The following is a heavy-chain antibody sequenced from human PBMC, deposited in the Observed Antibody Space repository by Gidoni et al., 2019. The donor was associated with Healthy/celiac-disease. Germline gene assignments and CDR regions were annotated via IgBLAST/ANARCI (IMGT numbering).Heavy chain of an antibody. Sequence: QVQLVQSGAEVKKPGASVKVSCKASGYTFTSYGISWVRQAPGQGLEWMGWISAYNGNTNYAQKLQGRVTMTTDTSTSTAYMELGSLRSDDTAVYYCARDAVVVPAAQITPIDYGMDVWGQGTTVTVSS. CDR3: ARDAVVVPAAQITPIDYGMDV. V-gene: IGHV1-18*01. J-gene: IGHJ6*02. CDR1: GYTFTSYG. CDR2: ISAYNGNT. D-gene: IGHD2-2*01.